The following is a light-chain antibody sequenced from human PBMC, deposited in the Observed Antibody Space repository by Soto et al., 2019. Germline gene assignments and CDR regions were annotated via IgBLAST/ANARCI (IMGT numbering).Light chain of an antibody. CDR1: SSNIGAGYD. J-gene: IGLJ2*01. CDR3: QSYDSSLSGDVV. Sequence: QLVLTQPPSVSGAPGQGVTMSCTGSSSNIGAGYDVHWYQQLPGTAPKLLIYGNSNRPSGVPDRFSGSKSGTSASLAITGLQAEDEADYYCQSYDSSLSGDVVFGGGTKLTVL. CDR2: GNS. V-gene: IGLV1-40*01.